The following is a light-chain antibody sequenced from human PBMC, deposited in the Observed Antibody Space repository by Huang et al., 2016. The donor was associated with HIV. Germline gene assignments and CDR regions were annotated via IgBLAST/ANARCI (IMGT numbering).Light chain of an antibody. J-gene: IGKJ1*01. V-gene: IGKV3-15*01. CDR2: GAS. Sequence: EIVMTQSPVTLSVSPGERATLSCRASQSVGSNLAWYQKKPGQAPRLLSYGASNRATCIPARFSGSGSGTEFTLTISSLQAEDFAVYYCQQYDNWPPWTFGQGTKVEIK. CDR1: QSVGSN. CDR3: QQYDNWPPWT.